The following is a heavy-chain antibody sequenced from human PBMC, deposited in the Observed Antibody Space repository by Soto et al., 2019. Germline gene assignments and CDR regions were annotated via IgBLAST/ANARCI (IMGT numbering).Heavy chain of an antibody. CDR2: ISATGGSAWVSVISGTGGST. V-gene: IGHV3-23*01. D-gene: IGHD1-26*01. CDR3: AKGPQGGYNYFDS. J-gene: IGHJ4*02. Sequence: EGQMLESGGGLVQPGGSLRLSCATSGFTFHSYAMSWVRQAPGKGLEWVSGISATGGSAWVSVISGTGGSTFYADTVRGRFTISRDDSKSTLYLQMNNVSAEDTAVYYCAKGPQGGYNYFDSWGQGTLVTVSS. CDR1: GFTFHSYA.